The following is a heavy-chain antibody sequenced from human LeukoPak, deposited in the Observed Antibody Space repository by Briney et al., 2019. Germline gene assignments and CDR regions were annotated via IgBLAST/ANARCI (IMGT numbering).Heavy chain of an antibody. V-gene: IGHV1-2*02. CDR2: INPNSGGT. CDR3: ARVYVVRGVTLGY. D-gene: IGHD3-10*01. CDR1: GYTFTGYY. Sequence: GASVKVSCKASGYTFTGYYMHWVRQAPGQGLEWMGWINPNSGGTNYAQKFQGRVTMTRDTSISTAYMELSRLRSEDTAVYYCARVYVVRGVTLGYWGQGTLVTVSS. J-gene: IGHJ4*02.